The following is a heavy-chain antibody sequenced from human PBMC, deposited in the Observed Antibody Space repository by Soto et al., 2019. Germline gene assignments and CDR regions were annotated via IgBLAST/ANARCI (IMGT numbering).Heavy chain of an antibody. D-gene: IGHD4-4*01. CDR1: HFSFSSSP. V-gene: IGHV3-30*04. CDR2: ISYDGSSK. Sequence: QVQLVESGGDVVQPGRSLRLSCAASHFSFSSSPMNWVRQAPGKGLEWGATISYDGSSKYYAESVEGRFTVSRDNSKNTLFLQVNSLRVEDTAVYYCAREGDYSNYFDYWGQGTLVTVSS. J-gene: IGHJ4*02. CDR3: AREGDYSNYFDY.